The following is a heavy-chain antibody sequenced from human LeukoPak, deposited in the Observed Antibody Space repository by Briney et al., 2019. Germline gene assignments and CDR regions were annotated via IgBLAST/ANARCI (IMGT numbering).Heavy chain of an antibody. J-gene: IGHJ4*02. CDR3: ARDSRIAAATFDY. D-gene: IGHD6-13*01. V-gene: IGHV3-7*01. CDR2: IKQDGSEK. Sequence: PGGSLRLSCAASGFTFSSYWMSWVRQAPGKGLEWVANIKQDGSEKYYVDSVKGRFTISRDNAKNSLYLQMNSLRAEDTAVYYCARDSRIAAATFDYWGQGTLVTVSS. CDR1: GFTFSSYW.